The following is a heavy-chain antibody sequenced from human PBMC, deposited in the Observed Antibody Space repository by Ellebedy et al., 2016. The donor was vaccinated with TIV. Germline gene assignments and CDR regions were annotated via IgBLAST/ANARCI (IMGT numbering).Heavy chain of an antibody. CDR3: ARGQRITIFGVAKPYFDY. Sequence: ASVKVSCKASGYTFTSYAMHWVRQAPGQRLEWMGWINAGNGNTKYSQKFQGRVTITRDTSASTAYMELSSLRSEDTAVYYCARGQRITIFGVAKPYFDYWGQGTLVTVSS. J-gene: IGHJ4*02. CDR1: GYTFTSYA. CDR2: INAGNGNT. D-gene: IGHD3-3*01. V-gene: IGHV1-3*01.